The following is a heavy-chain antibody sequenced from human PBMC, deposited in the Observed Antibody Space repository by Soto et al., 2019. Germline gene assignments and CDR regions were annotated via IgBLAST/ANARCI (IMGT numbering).Heavy chain of an antibody. CDR2: IYYSGST. J-gene: IGHJ4*02. CDR3: ARAVIGEFDY. D-gene: IGHD3-3*01. V-gene: IGHV4-61*01. Sequence: SETLSLTCTVSGGSVSSGSYYWSWIRQPPGKGLEWIGYIYYSGSTNYNPSLKSRVTISVDTSKNQFSLKLSSVTAADTAVYYCARAVIGEFDYWGQGTLVTVS. CDR1: GGSVSSGSYY.